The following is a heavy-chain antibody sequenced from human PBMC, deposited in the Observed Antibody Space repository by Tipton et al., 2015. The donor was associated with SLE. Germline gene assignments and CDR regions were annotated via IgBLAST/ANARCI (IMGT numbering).Heavy chain of an antibody. CDR3: ARQGGEWLFYYYGMDV. D-gene: IGHD3-3*01. V-gene: IGHV4-59*08. J-gene: IGHJ6*02. CDR1: GGSISSYY. Sequence: TLSLTCTVSGGSISSYYWSWIRQPPGKGLEWIGYIHYSGSTNYNPSLKSRVTISVDTSKNQFSLKLSSVTAADTAVYYCARQGGEWLFYYYGMDVWGQGTTVTVSS. CDR2: IHYSGST.